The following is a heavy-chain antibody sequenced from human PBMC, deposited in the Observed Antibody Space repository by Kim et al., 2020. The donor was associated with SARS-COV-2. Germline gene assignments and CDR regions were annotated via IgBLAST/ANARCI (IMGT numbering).Heavy chain of an antibody. V-gene: IGHV1-24*01. D-gene: IGHD4-17*01. CDR1: GYTLTELS. Sequence: ASVKVSCKVSGYTLTELSMHWVRQAPGKGLEWMGGFDPEDGETIYAQKFQGRVTMTEDTSTVTAYMELSSLRSEDTAVYYCATSTTVTTSGWFDPWGQGTLVTVSS. CDR3: ATSTTVTTSGWFDP. J-gene: IGHJ5*02. CDR2: FDPEDGET.